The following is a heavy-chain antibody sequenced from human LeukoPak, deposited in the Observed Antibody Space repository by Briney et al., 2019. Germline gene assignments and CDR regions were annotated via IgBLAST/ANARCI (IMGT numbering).Heavy chain of an antibody. D-gene: IGHD4-11*01. CDR2: IYNSGST. J-gene: IGHJ4*02. Sequence: SETLSLTCTVSGGSISSNIYYWAWIRQPPGKGLEWIGYIYNSGSTYYNPSLKSRLTISEDTSKNQFSLKLSSVTAADTAVYFCARHVTTVTFFDFWGQGTLVTVSS. CDR3: ARHVTTVTFFDF. CDR1: GGSISSNIYY. V-gene: IGHV4-30-4*08.